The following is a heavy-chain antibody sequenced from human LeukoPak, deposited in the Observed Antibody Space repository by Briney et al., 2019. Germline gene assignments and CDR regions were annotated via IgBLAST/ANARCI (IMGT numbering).Heavy chain of an antibody. CDR2: ISTSISTI. D-gene: IGHD6-19*01. V-gene: IGHV3-48*01. CDR1: GFTFSTYS. Sequence: GGSLRLSCAASGFTFSTYSMNWVRQAPEKGLEWVSHISTSISTIFYADSVKGRFTISRDNAKNSLYLQMNSLRAEDTAVYYCARGKMASGGFDYWGQGTLLTVSS. CDR3: ARGKMASGGFDY. J-gene: IGHJ4*02.